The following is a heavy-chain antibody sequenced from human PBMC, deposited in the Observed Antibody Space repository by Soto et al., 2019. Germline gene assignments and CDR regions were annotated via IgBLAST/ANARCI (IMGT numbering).Heavy chain of an antibody. Sequence: EVQLVESGGGLVQPGGSLRLSCAASGFTFSSYAMHWVRQAPGKGLEYVSAISSNGGSTYYANSVKGRFTISRDNSKNTLYLQMNSLRAEDTAVYYCARRMSGSYCFDYWGQGTLVTVSS. V-gene: IGHV3-64*01. J-gene: IGHJ4*02. CDR2: ISSNGGST. D-gene: IGHD1-26*01. CDR3: ARRMSGSYCFDY. CDR1: GFTFSSYA.